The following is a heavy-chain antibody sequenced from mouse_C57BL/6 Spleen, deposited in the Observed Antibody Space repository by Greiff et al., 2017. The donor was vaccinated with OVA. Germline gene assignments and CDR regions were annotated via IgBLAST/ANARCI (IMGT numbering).Heavy chain of an antibody. D-gene: IGHD2-1*01. Sequence: EVQLQQSGTVLARPGASVKMSCKTSGYTFTSYWMHWVKQRPGQGLEWIGAIYPGNSDTSYNQKFKGKAKLTAVTSASTAYMELSSLTNEDSAVYYCTLGGNYTYAMDYWGQGTSVTVSS. J-gene: IGHJ4*01. CDR2: IYPGNSDT. CDR3: TLGGNYTYAMDY. V-gene: IGHV1-5*01. CDR1: GYTFTSYW.